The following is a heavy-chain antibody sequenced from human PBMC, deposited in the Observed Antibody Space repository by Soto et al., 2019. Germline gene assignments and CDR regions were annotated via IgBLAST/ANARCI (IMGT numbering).Heavy chain of an antibody. V-gene: IGHV1-24*01. J-gene: IGHJ6*02. CDR2: FDPEDGET. Sequence: ASVKVSCKVSGYTLTELSMHWVRQAPGKGLEWMGGFDPEDGETIYAQKFQGRVTMTEDTSTDTAYMELSSLRSEDTAVYYCATTPADTAMVAQYYYYYYGMDVWGQGTTVTVS. CDR3: ATTPADTAMVAQYYYYYYGMDV. D-gene: IGHD5-18*01. CDR1: GYTLTELS.